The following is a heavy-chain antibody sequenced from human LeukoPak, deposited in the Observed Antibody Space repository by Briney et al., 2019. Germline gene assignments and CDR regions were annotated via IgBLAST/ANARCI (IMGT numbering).Heavy chain of an antibody. CDR1: GGSISSYY. J-gene: IGHJ4*02. D-gene: IGHD3-22*01. CDR2: IYYSGST. V-gene: IGHV4-59*01. Sequence: SETLSLTCTVSGGSISSYYWSWIRQPPGKGLEWIGYIYYSGSTNDNPSLKSRVTISVDTSNNQFSLKLSSVTAADTAVYYCARDTSGYRRGSFDYWGQGTLVTVSS. CDR3: ARDTSGYRRGSFDY.